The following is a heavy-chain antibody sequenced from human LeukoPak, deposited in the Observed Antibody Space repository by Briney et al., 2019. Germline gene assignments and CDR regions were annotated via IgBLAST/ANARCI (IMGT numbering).Heavy chain of an antibody. V-gene: IGHV4-4*07. CDR3: APLETTLLKSPGGY. D-gene: IGHD4-23*01. J-gene: IGHJ4*01. Sequence: EPSETLSLTCTVSGGSISSYYWSWIRQPAGKGLEWIGRIYSSRSSNYNPSLKSRVTMSVDTSKNQFSLKLSSVTAADTAVYYCAPLETTLLKSPGGYWGHGTLVTVSS. CDR1: GGSISSYY. CDR2: IYSSRSS.